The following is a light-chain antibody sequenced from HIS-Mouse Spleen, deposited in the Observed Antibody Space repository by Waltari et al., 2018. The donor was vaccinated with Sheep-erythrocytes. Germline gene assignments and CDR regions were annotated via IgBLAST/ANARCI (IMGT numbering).Light chain of an antibody. J-gene: IGKJ2*02. CDR3: QQYNNWPPGT. V-gene: IGKV3-15*01. CDR1: QSVSSN. CDR2: GAS. Sequence: EIVMTQSPATLSVSPVEIATLSCRASQSVSSNLAWYQQKPGQAPRLLIYGASTRATGIPARFSGSGSGTEFTLTISSMQSEDFAVYYCQQYNNWPPGTFGQGTKLEIK.